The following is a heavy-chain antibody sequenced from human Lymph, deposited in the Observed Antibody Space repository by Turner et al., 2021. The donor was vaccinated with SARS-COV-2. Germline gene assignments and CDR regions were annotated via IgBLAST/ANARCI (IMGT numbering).Heavy chain of an antibody. CDR2: ISGSGGNT. V-gene: IGHV3-23*01. CDR3: AKDPNWYVLSAVDY. J-gene: IGHJ4*02. D-gene: IGHD1-1*01. Sequence: EAQLLESGGGLVQPGGSLRLPCAASGFTFISYAMSWVRQAPGKGLEWVSGISGSGGNTYYADSVKGRFTVSRDNSKNTLYLQMNSLRADDTAVYYCAKDPNWYVLSAVDYWGQGTLVTVSS. CDR1: GFTFISYA.